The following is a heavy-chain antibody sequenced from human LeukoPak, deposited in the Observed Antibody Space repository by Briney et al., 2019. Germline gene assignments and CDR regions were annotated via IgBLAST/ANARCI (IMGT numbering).Heavy chain of an antibody. J-gene: IGHJ6*03. Sequence: PSETLSLTCAVYGGSFNAYYWTWIRQTPGKGLEWIGEINHSGNSNYNPSLESRVTISADTSKNQFSLNLGSVTAADTATYYCARGLRFIQGPGYYYMDVWGKGTTVTVSS. CDR2: INHSGNS. CDR3: ARGLRFIQGPGYYYMDV. V-gene: IGHV4-34*01. D-gene: IGHD3-16*02. CDR1: GGSFNAYY.